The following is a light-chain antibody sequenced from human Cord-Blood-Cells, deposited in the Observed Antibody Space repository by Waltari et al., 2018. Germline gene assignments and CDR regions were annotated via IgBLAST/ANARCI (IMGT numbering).Light chain of an antibody. CDR1: SSDVGRYNL. V-gene: IGLV2-23*01. CDR3: CSYAGSSTV. J-gene: IGLJ2*01. Sequence: QSALTQPAPVSGSPGQSITISCTGTSSDVGRYNLVSWYQQHPGKAPKLMIYEGSKRPSGVSNRFAGSKSSNTASLTISGLQAEDEADYYCCSYAGSSTVFGGGTKLTVL. CDR2: EGS.